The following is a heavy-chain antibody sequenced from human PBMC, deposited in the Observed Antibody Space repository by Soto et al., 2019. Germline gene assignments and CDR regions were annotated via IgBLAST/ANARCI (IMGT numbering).Heavy chain of an antibody. Sequence: GGSLRLSCAPSGFTFSSYGMHWVRQAPGKGLEWEAVISYDGSKKYYADSVKGRFTISRDNSKNTLYLQMNSLRAEDTAVYYYAKDLGYCNDTSTYYSY. D-gene: IGHD2-2*03. V-gene: IGHV3-30*18. J-gene: IGHJ6*01. CDR1: GFTFSSYG. CDR2: ISYDGSKK. CDR3: AKDLGYCNDTSTYYSY.